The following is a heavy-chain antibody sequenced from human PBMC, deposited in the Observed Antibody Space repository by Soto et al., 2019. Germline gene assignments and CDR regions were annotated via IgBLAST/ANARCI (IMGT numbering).Heavy chain of an antibody. D-gene: IGHD2-21*02. CDR1: GYTFTNYY. CDR2: INPSGGST. V-gene: IGHV1-46*01. Sequence: ASVKVSCKASGYTFTNYYIHWVRQASGQGLEWMGIINPSGGSTSYAQKFQGRVTMTRDTSTSTVYMELSSLRSEDTAVYYCARYPLLVTAIGAKYYFDYWGQGTLVTVSP. J-gene: IGHJ4*02. CDR3: ARYPLLVTAIGAKYYFDY.